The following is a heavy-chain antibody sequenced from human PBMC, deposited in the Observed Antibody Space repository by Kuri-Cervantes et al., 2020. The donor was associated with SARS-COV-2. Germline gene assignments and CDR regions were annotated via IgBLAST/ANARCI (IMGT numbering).Heavy chain of an antibody. D-gene: IGHD2-2*01. V-gene: IGHV4-34*01. J-gene: IGHJ6*04. CDR3: ASQKVVPAASMDV. CDR1: GFTFSSYS. Sequence: GSLRLSCAASGFTFSSYSMNWVRQPPGKGLEWIGEINHSGSTNYNPSLKSRVTISVDTSKNQFSLKLSSVTAADTAVYYCASQKVVPAASMDVWGKGTTVTVSS. CDR2: INHSGST.